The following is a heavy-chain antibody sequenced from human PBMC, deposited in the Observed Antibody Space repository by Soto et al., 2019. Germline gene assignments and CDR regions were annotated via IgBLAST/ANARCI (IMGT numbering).Heavy chain of an antibody. CDR3: ARVFSDSSSFFDP. V-gene: IGHV4-59*06. D-gene: IGHD6-13*01. J-gene: IGHJ5*02. Sequence: SETLSLTCTVSGGSISSYYWSWIRQHPGKGLEWIGYIYYSGSTYYNPSPKSRVTISVDTSKNQFSLKLSSVTAADTAVYYCARVFSDSSSFFDPWGQGTLVTVSS. CDR1: GGSISSYY. CDR2: IYYSGST.